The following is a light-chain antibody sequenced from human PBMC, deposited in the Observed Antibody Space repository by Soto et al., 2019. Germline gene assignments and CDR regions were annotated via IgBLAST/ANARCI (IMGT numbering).Light chain of an antibody. CDR3: CSRSGGTSVI. CDR2: EVS. V-gene: IGLV2-23*02. CDR1: SSDVGSYNL. Sequence: QSVLTQPASVSESPGQSITISCTGTSSDVGSYNLVSWYQQHPGKVPKLVMYEVSNRPSGVSARFSGSKSGNTASLTISGLQVEDEADYYCCSRSGGTSVIFGGGTKVTVL. J-gene: IGLJ2*01.